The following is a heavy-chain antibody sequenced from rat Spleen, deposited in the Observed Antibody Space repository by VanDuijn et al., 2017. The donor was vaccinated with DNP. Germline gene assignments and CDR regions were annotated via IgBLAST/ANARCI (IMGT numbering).Heavy chain of an antibody. V-gene: IGHV5S13*01. CDR1: GFIFNDYG. CDR3: ARRGVGQLWAMDA. J-gene: IGHJ4*01. D-gene: IGHD1-2*01. Sequence: EVQLVESGGGLVQPGRSLKLSCAASGFIFNDYGMAWVRQTPKKGLEWVATISTGGGTLYYRDSVKGGFTISRDVSKSSLYLKMNSRKSEGTATYYCARRGVGQLWAMDAWGQGTSVTVSS. CDR2: ISTGGGTL.